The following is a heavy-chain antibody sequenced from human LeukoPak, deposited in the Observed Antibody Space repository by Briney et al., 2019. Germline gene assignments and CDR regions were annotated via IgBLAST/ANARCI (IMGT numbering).Heavy chain of an antibody. V-gene: IGHV3-9*01. D-gene: IGHD6-13*01. J-gene: IGHJ4*02. CDR1: GFTFDDYA. CDR3: AKATKDSSSWYELDY. Sequence: PGRSLRLSCAASGFTFDDYAMHWVRHAPGKGLEWVSGISWNSGSIGYADSVKGRFTISRDNAKNSLYLQMNSLRAEDTALYYCAKATKDSSSWYELDYWGQGTLVTVSS. CDR2: ISWNSGSI.